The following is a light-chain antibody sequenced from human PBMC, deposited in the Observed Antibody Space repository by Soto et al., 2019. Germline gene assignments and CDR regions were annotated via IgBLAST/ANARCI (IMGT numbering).Light chain of an antibody. V-gene: IGKV1-12*01. CDR1: QGISNW. CDR3: QQASDFPIA. Sequence: DIQMTQSPSFVSASVGDRVTVTCRASQGISNWLAWYQRKPGKAPMLLIYTASTFGSAVPSRFRGGGSGTDFTLTVSGLQTEDFATSYCQQASDFPIAFGQGTRLEIK. CDR2: TAS. J-gene: IGKJ5*01.